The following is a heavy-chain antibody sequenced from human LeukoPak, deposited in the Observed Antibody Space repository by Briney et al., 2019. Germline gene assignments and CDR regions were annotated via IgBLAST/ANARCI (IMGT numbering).Heavy chain of an antibody. Sequence: PSETLSLTCTVSGDSINNYYWSWIRQPPGKGLEWIGYIYHSGSTHYNPSPSLKSRVTISLDRSKNQFSLKLSSVTAADTAVYYCARVVSYGDAFDIWGQGTMVTVSS. J-gene: IGHJ3*02. CDR2: IYHSGST. V-gene: IGHV4-4*09. D-gene: IGHD5/OR15-5a*01. CDR1: GDSINNYY. CDR3: ARVVSYGDAFDI.